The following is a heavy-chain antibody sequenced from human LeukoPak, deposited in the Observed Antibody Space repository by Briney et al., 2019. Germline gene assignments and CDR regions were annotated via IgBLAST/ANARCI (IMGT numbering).Heavy chain of an antibody. J-gene: IGHJ4*02. D-gene: IGHD6-19*01. Sequence: QTGGSLRLSCAASGFTFSRYGMHWVRQAPGKGLEWVAFIRYDGSNKYYTDSVKGRFTISRDNSKNTLYLQMNSLRAEDTAVYYCAAPTGGIVGWLVLDFDYWGQGTLVTVSS. CDR3: AAPTGGIVGWLVLDFDY. CDR1: GFTFSRYG. CDR2: IRYDGSNK. V-gene: IGHV3-30*02.